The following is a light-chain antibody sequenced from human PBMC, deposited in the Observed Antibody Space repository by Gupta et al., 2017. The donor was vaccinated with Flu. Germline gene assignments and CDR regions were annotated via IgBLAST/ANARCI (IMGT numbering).Light chain of an antibody. V-gene: IGLV1-44*01. CDR2: SNN. J-gene: IGLJ1*01. Sequence: QSVLTSPPSASGIPGQRVSISCPGSSSNIGSNFVNWSQQLPGTAPKLLIFSNNQRPSGVPDRFSGSKSGTSASLAISGLRAEDEAEYYCEAWEDSLHGFVFGTGTKVTVL. CDR1: SSNIGSNF. CDR3: EAWEDSLHGFV.